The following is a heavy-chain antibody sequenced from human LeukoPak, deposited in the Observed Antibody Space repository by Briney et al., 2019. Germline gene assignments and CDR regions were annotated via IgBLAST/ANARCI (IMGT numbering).Heavy chain of an antibody. CDR2: ISYDGNNK. J-gene: IGHJ4*02. D-gene: IGHD5-24*01. CDR1: GFTFSSNA. Sequence: PGGSLRLSCAASGFTFSSNAMHWVRQAPGKGLEWVAIISYDGNNKYYADSVKGRFTISRDNSKNTLYLQMNSLRAEDTAVYYCAKDRHPENFARALEMATPDYWGQGTLVTVSS. V-gene: IGHV3-30*04. CDR3: AKDRHPENFARALEMATPDY.